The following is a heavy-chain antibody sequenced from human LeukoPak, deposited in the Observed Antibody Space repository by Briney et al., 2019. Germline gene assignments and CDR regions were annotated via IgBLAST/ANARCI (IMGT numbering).Heavy chain of an antibody. D-gene: IGHD3-10*01. CDR1: GFTFSSYG. Sequence: PGGSLRLSCAASGFTFSSYGMHWVRQAPGKGLEWVAFIRYDGSNKYYADSVKGRFTISRDNSKNTLYLQMNSLRGGDTAVYYCAQGGQLREGGQGTLVTVSS. CDR3: AQGGQLRE. CDR2: IRYDGSNK. V-gene: IGHV3-30*02. J-gene: IGHJ4*02.